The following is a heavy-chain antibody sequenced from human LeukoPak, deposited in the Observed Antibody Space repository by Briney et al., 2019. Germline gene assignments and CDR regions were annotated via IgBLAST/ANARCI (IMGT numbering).Heavy chain of an antibody. CDR2: INTDGGTT. CDR1: GFTFSSYW. J-gene: IGHJ4*02. V-gene: IGHV3-74*01. CDR3: ARDNAYMLDY. D-gene: IGHD5-24*01. Sequence: GGSLRLSCAASGFTFSSYWMNWVRQTPGKGLVWVAHINTDGGTTRYADSVKGRLTVSRDNAKNTLYLEMNRLRAEDTAVYYCARDNAYMLDYWGQGTQVTVSS.